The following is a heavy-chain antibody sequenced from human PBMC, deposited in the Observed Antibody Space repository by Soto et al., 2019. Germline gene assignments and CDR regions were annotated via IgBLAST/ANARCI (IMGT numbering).Heavy chain of an antibody. CDR1: GYTFSSYD. Sequence: QVQLVQSGAEVEKPGASVKVSCKASGYTFSSYDINWVRQATGQGLEWMGWMNPNSGNTGYAQKFQGRVTMTRNTSRSTAYMALSTLRSDDRAVDYCAREESLENWGQGTLGIVS. CDR3: AREESLEN. J-gene: IGHJ4*02. CDR2: MNPNSGNT. V-gene: IGHV1-8*01.